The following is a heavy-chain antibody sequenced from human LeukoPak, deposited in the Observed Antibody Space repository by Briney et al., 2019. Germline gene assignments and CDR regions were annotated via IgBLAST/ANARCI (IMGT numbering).Heavy chain of an antibody. CDR3: ARDRDYAFDY. Sequence: SETLSLTCTVSGGSISSYFSSWIRQPAGKGLEWIGRIYTGGITNYNPSLKSRVAMSVDTSKNQFSLKLSSVTAADTAVYFCARDRDYAFDYWGQGTMVTVSS. D-gene: IGHD4-17*01. J-gene: IGHJ4*03. V-gene: IGHV4-4*07. CDR2: IYTGGIT. CDR1: GGSISSYF.